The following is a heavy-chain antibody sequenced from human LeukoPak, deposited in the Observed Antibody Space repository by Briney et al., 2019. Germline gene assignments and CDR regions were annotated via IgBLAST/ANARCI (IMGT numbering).Heavy chain of an antibody. CDR1: GGSISNYY. CDR3: ARDRGDYGSSDY. D-gene: IGHD2-21*02. CDR2: IYSSGRT. Sequence: SETLSLTCTVSGGSISNYYWSWIRQPAGKGLEWIGRIYSSGRTNYNPSLKSRVTMSVDTSKNQFSLKLSSVTAADTAMYYCARDRGDYGSSDYWGQGTLVTVSS. V-gene: IGHV4-4*07. J-gene: IGHJ4*02.